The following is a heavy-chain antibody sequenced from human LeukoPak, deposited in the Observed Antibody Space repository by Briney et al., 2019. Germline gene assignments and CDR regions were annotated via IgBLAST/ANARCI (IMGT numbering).Heavy chain of an antibody. J-gene: IGHJ4*02. CDR3: AKDSFMTTVTNY. Sequence: GGSLRLSCAASGFTFDNYAMHWVRQAPGKGLEWVSLISGDGGSTYYADSVKGRFTISRDNSKNSLYLQMNSLRTEDTALYYCAKDSFMTTVTNYWGQGTLVTVSS. V-gene: IGHV3-43*02. CDR2: ISGDGGST. CDR1: GFTFDNYA. D-gene: IGHD4-17*01.